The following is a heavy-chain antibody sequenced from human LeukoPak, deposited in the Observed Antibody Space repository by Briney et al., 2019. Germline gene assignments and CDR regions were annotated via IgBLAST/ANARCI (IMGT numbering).Heavy chain of an antibody. CDR2: LDPRSGNT. Sequence: ASVTVSFTASEYTFINYDINYVRQAPGQGLEGMGWLDPRSGNTGSAQNFQGRVTISSNTSIGTAYMELSSLSSDDTAVYYCARGVYGGNRGWHFDLWGRGTLVTVSS. CDR1: EYTFINYD. CDR3: ARGVYGGNRGWHFDL. D-gene: IGHD4-23*01. J-gene: IGHJ2*01. V-gene: IGHV1-8*03.